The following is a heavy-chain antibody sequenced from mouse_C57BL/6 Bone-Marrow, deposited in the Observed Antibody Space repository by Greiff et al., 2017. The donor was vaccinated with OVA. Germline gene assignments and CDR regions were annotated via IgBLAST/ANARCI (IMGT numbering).Heavy chain of an antibody. CDR3: TAIYYYGSSSYGFDY. CDR1: GFTIKDDY. CDR2: IDPENGDT. V-gene: IGHV14-4*01. Sequence: VQLQPSWAELVRPGASVKLSCTASGFTIKDDYMHWVKQRPEQGLAWIGWIDPENGDTEYASKFQGQATITADTSSNTAYLQLRSLTSEDTAVYYSTAIYYYGSSSYGFDYWGKGTTLTVSS. J-gene: IGHJ2*01. D-gene: IGHD1-1*01.